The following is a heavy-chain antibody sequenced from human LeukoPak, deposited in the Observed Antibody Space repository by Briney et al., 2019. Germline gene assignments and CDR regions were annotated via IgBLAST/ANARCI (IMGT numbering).Heavy chain of an antibody. V-gene: IGHV3-21*01. CDR3: ARDLSPIQWREDLMPWFDP. J-gene: IGHJ5*02. CDR2: ISTINSYT. D-gene: IGHD5/OR15-5a*01. CDR1: GFTFSSYG. Sequence: PGGSLRLSCTASGFTFSSYGMNWVRQAPGKGLEWVSSISTINSYTYYADSVKGRFTISRDNAKNSLYLQMSSLRAEDTAVYYCARDLSPIQWREDLMPWFDPWGQGTLVTVSS.